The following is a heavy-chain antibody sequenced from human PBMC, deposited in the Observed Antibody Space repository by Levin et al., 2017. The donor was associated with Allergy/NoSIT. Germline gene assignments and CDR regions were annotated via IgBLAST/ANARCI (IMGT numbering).Heavy chain of an antibody. J-gene: IGHJ5*02. D-gene: IGHD6-13*01. V-gene: IGHV3-23*01. Sequence: EASVKVSCAASGFTFSTYAMSWVRQAPGKGLEWVSSISGSGDSTHYAESVKGRFTISRDNSKNTLYLQMNSLRAEDTAVYYCAKDDHSDGANWFDPWGQGTLVTVSS. CDR3: AKDDHSDGANWFDP. CDR1: GFTFSTYA. CDR2: ISGSGDST.